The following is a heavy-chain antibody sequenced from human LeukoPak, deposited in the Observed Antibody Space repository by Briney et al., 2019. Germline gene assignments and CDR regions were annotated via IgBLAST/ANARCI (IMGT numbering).Heavy chain of an antibody. J-gene: IGHJ4*02. CDR3: ARVGGSGIWGN. D-gene: IGHD3-10*01. Sequence: GGSLRLSCAASGFTFSSYSMNWVRQAPGKGLEWVSYISSSSSTIYYADSVKGRFTISRDNAKNSLYLQMNSLRAEDTAVYYCARVGGSGIWGNWGQGTLVTVSS. CDR1: GFTFSSYS. V-gene: IGHV3-48*04. CDR2: ISSSSSTI.